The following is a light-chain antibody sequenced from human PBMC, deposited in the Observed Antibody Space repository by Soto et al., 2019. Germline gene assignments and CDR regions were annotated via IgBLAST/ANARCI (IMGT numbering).Light chain of an antibody. V-gene: IGLV1-44*01. CDR3: AAWDDSLNGPVV. CDR2: SNN. J-gene: IGLJ2*01. CDR1: NSNIESNA. Sequence: QPVLTQPPSASGTPGQRVTISCSGSNSNIESNAVNWYRQLPGTAPKLLIYSNNQRPSGVPDRFSGSKSGTSASLAISGLQSEDEADYYCAAWDDSLNGPVVFGGGTKLTVL.